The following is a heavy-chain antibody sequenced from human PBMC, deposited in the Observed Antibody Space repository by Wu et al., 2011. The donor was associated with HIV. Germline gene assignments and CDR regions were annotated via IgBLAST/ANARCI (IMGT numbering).Heavy chain of an antibody. D-gene: IGHD5-24*01. Sequence: QVQLVQSGAEVKKPGSSVKVSCKASGGTFSSYAISWVRQAPGQGLEWMGGIIPIFGTANYAQKFQGRVTITTDESTSTAYMELSSLRSEDTAVYYCAREGEGWLQLSTSRGAFDIWGQGQWSPSLQ. CDR3: AREGEGWLQLSTSRGAFDI. V-gene: IGHV1-69*05. J-gene: IGHJ3*02. CDR1: GGTFSSYA. CDR2: IIPIFGTA.